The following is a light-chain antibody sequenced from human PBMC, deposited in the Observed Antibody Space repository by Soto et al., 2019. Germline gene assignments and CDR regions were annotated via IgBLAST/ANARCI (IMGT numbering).Light chain of an antibody. CDR3: QQYNNWPPANT. J-gene: IGKJ2*01. CDR2: GAS. CDR1: QSVSSN. V-gene: IGKV3-15*01. Sequence: EIVMTQSPATLSVSPGERATLSCGASQSVSSNLAWYQQKPGQAPRLLIYGASTRATGIPARFSGSGSGTEFPLTISSLQSEDFAFYYCQQYNNWPPANTFGQGTKLEIK.